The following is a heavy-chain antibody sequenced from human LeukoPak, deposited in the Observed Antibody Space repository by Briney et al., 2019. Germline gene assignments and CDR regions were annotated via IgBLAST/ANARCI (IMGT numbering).Heavy chain of an antibody. J-gene: IGHJ5*02. CDR3: ARDGDGGNWFDP. V-gene: IGHV1-8*01. CDR2: MNPNSGNT. D-gene: IGHD5-24*01. CDR1: GYTFTSYD. Sequence: ASVKVSCKASGYTFTSYDINWVRQATGQGLEWMGWMNPNSGNTGYAQKFQGRVTMTRNASISTAYMELSSLRSEDTAVYYCARDGDGGNWFDPWGQGTLVTVSS.